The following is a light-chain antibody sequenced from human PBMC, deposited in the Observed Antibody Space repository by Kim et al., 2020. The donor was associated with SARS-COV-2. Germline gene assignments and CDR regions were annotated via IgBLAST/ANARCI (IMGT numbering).Light chain of an antibody. Sequence: DIQMTQSPSSLSASVGDRLSITCRASQSISSHLNWYQQKAGKTPKLLIYAASSLQSGVPSRFSGSGSGTDFTLTISSLQPEDFATYYCQQSYSTPFTFGPGTKVDIK. CDR3: QQSYSTPFT. V-gene: IGKV1-39*01. CDR1: QSISSH. J-gene: IGKJ3*01. CDR2: AAS.